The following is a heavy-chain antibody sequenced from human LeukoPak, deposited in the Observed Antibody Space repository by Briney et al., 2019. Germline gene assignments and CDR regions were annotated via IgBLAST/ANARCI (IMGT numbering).Heavy chain of an antibody. D-gene: IGHD1-26*01. CDR3: AREDSGGSYCFFS. CDR2: INPNSGGT. Sequence: ASVRVSCKASGYTFTGYYMHWVRQAPGQGLEWMGWINPNSGGTNYAQKFQGRVTMTRDTSISTAYMELSRLRSDDTAVYNCAREDSGGSYCFFSWGQGTLVTVSS. V-gene: IGHV1-2*02. CDR1: GYTFTGYY. J-gene: IGHJ5*02.